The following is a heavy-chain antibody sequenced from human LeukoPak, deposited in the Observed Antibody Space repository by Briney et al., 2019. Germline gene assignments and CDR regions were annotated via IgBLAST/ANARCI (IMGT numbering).Heavy chain of an antibody. Sequence: PGGSLRLSCAASGFTFSSYEMNWVRQAPGKGLEWVSYISSSGSTIYYADSVKGRFTISRDSAKNSLYLQMNSLRAEDTAVYYCAREAPQAYGMDVWGKGTTVTVSS. CDR2: ISSSGSTI. V-gene: IGHV3-48*03. CDR1: GFTFSSYE. CDR3: AREAPQAYGMDV. J-gene: IGHJ6*04.